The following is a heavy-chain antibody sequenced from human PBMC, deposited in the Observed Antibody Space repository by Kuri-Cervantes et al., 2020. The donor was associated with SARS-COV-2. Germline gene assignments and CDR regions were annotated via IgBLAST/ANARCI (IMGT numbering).Heavy chain of an antibody. CDR2: ISYDGSNK. J-gene: IGHJ4*02. CDR3: ARDLGYNWNYVLDY. CDR1: GFTFSSYA. V-gene: IGHV3-30*07. Sequence: GESLKISCAASGFTFSSYAMHWVRQAPGKGLEWVAVISYDGSNKYYADSVKGRFTISRDNSKNTLYLQMNSLRAEDTAVYYCARDLGYNWNYVLDYWGQGTLVTVSS. D-gene: IGHD1-7*01.